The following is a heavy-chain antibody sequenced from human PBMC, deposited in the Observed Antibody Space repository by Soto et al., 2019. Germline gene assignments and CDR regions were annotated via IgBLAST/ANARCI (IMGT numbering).Heavy chain of an antibody. Sequence: ASVKVSCKASGYTFTSYGISWVRQAPGQGLEWMGWISAYNGNTNYAQKLQGRVTMTTDTSTSTAYMELRSLRSDDTAVYYCARYCSSTSCYLYYYYGMDVWGQGTKVTVSS. CDR3: ARYCSSTSCYLYYYYGMDV. D-gene: IGHD2-2*01. V-gene: IGHV1-18*04. J-gene: IGHJ6*02. CDR1: GYTFTSYG. CDR2: ISAYNGNT.